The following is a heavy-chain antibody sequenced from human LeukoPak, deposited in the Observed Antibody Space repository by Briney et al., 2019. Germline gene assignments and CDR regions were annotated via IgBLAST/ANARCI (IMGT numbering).Heavy chain of an antibody. CDR3: ARVKPRTTNTCYAGFDY. CDR2: INAGNGNT. D-gene: IGHD2-2*01. J-gene: IGHJ4*02. V-gene: IGHV1-3*01. CDR1: GYTFTSYA. Sequence: ASVKVSCKASGYTFTSYALHWVRQAPGQRLEWMGWINAGNGNTKYSQKFQGRVTITRDTSASTAYMELSSLRSEDTAIYYCARVKPRTTNTCYAGFDYWGQGTLVTVSS.